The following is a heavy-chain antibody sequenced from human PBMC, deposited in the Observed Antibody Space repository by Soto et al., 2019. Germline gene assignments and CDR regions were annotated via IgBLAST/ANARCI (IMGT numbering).Heavy chain of an antibody. CDR3: ARDRYNNYYGMDV. V-gene: IGHV4-61*01. J-gene: IGHJ6*02. CDR1: GGSVVSGSYY. Sequence: QVQLQESGPGLVKPSETLSLTCTVSGGSVVSGSYYWSWIRQPPGKGLEWIGYIHYSGSTTYNPSLKSRVSISVDTSKNQFSLKVSSVTAADTAVYYCARDRYNNYYGMDVWGQGPTVTVSS. CDR2: IHYSGST. D-gene: IGHD1-1*01.